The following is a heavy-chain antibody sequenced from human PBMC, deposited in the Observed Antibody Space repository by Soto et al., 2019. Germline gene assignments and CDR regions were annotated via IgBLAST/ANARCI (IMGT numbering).Heavy chain of an antibody. CDR2: IYPGDSDT. J-gene: IGHJ3*02. V-gene: IGHV5-51*01. CDR1: GYSFTSYW. Sequence: GESLKISCKGSGYSFTSYWIGWVRQMPGKGLEWMGIIYPGDSDTRYSPSFQGQVTISADKSISTAYLQWSSLKASDTAMYYRARRLGDGYNFFAAFDIWGQGTMVTVS. D-gene: IGHD5-12*01. CDR3: ARRLGDGYNFFAAFDI.